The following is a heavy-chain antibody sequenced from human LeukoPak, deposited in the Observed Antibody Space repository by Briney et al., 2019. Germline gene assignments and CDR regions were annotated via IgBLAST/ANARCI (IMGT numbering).Heavy chain of an antibody. CDR2: INLYTGGT. J-gene: IGHJ4*02. Sequence: ASVKVSCKASGYTFTDSYMHWVRQAPGHGLEWMGWINLYTGGTDYAHKFQGRVTMTSDTSISTAYMELSRLRSDDTVIFYCARGRGMGFLEWLLLDSWGQGTLVTVSS. CDR3: ARGRGMGFLEWLLLDS. CDR1: GYTFTDSY. D-gene: IGHD3-3*01. V-gene: IGHV1-2*02.